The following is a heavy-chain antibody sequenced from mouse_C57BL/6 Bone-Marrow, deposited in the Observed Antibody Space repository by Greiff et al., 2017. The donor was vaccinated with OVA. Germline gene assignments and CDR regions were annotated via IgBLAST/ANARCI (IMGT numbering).Heavy chain of an antibody. CDR1: GFSFNTYA. Sequence: GGGLVQPKGSLKLSCAASGFSFNTYAMNWVRQAPGKGLEWVARIRSKSNNYATYYADSVKDRFTISRDDSESMLYLQMNNLKTEDTAMYYCVRSGYYGYDGFAYWGQGTLVTVSA. V-gene: IGHV10-1*01. CDR3: VRSGYYGYDGFAY. D-gene: IGHD2-2*01. CDR2: IRSKSNNYAT. J-gene: IGHJ3*01.